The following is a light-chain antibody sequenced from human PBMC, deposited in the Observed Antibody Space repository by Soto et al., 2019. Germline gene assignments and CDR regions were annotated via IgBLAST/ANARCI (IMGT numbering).Light chain of an antibody. CDR2: DAS. J-gene: IGLJ1*01. CDR1: SSDVVGYNY. CDR3: NSYTTSNTRQIV. Sequence: QSVLTQPASVSGSPGQSITISCTGTSSDVVGYNYVSWYQQHPGKAPKFMIYDASNRPSGVSTRFSGSKSGNTASLTISGLQAEDEADYYCNSYTTSNTRQIVFGTGTKFTVL. V-gene: IGLV2-14*01.